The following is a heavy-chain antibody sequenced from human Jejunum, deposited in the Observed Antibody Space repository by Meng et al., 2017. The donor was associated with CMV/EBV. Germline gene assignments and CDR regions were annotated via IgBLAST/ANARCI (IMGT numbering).Heavy chain of an antibody. CDR1: GYAFTSYW. CDR3: VRQNRYKWKYYLDF. CDR2: IYPVDSDT. J-gene: IGHJ4*02. V-gene: IGHV5-51*01. Sequence: SGYAFTSYWIGWVRQMPGKGLEWMGIIYPVDSDTRYSPSFQGQVTISVDKPSGTAYLQWSSLKATDTATYYCVRQNRYKWKYYLDFWGQGTLVTVSS. D-gene: IGHD1-20*01.